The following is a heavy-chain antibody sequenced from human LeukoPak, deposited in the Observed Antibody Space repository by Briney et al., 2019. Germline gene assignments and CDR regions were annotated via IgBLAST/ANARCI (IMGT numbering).Heavy chain of an antibody. D-gene: IGHD2-2*02. CDR1: GGSISSSNYY. V-gene: IGHV4-39*01. J-gene: IGHJ4*02. CDR3: ARHRRGDCSSASCYTDY. CDR2: ISYSGTT. Sequence: SETLSLTYIVSGGSISSSNYYWGWIRQPPGKGLEWIGSISYSGTTYYNPSLNSRVTISVDTSKNQFSLRLSSVTVADTAVYYCARHRRGDCSSASCYTDYWGQGTLVTVSS.